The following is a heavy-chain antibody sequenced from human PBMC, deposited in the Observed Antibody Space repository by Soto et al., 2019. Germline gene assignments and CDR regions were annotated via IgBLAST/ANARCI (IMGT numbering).Heavy chain of an antibody. D-gene: IGHD1-26*01. V-gene: IGHV4-4*02. CDR3: ASREAAYFDY. CDR1: GGSISSSYW. Sequence: QVQLQESGPGLVKPSGTLSLTCAVSGGSISSSYWWSWVRQPPGKGLEWIGEIYHSGSINYNPSLKIRVTTSVDKSKNHFSLELRSVTAADTAVYYCASREAAYFDYWGQGTLVTVSS. CDR2: IYHSGSI. J-gene: IGHJ4*02.